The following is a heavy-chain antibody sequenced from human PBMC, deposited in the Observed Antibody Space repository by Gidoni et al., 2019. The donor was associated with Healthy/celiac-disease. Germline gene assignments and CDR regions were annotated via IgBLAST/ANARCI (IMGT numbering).Heavy chain of an antibody. CDR2: INPNSGGK. J-gene: IGHJ6*02. Sequence: QVQLVQSGAEVKKPAASVKVSCKASGYTFTGYYMHWVRQAPGQGLELMGWINPNSGGKNYAQKFQGRVTMTRDTSISTAYMELSRLRSDDTAVYYCARDSIAADYYYGMDVWGQGTTVTVSS. CDR3: ARDSIAADYYYGMDV. CDR1: GYTFTGYY. V-gene: IGHV1-2*02. D-gene: IGHD6-6*01.